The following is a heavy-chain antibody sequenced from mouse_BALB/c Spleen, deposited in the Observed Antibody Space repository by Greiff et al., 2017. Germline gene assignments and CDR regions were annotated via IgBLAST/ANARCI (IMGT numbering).Heavy chain of an antibody. J-gene: IGHJ3*01. CDR3: ARITTVVGPY. CDR2: IDPENGNT. D-gene: IGHD1-1*01. Sequence: EVKLQESGAELVRPGALVKLSCKASGFNIKDYYMHWVKQRPEQGLEWIGWIDPENGNTIYDPKFQGKASITADTSSNTAYLQLSSLTSEDTAVYYCARITTVVGPYWGQGTLVTVSA. V-gene: IGHV14-1*02. CDR1: GFNIKDYY.